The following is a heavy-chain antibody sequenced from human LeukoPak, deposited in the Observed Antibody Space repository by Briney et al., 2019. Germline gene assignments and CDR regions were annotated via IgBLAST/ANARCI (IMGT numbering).Heavy chain of an antibody. Sequence: GGSLRLSCSASGFTFSSYAMHWVRQAPGKGLEYVSAISSNGGSTYYADSVKGRFTISRDNSKNTLYLQMNSLRAEDTAIYYCAKEASFYDSSSYRINYFDYWGQGTLVTVSS. D-gene: IGHD3-22*01. CDR2: ISSNGGST. V-gene: IGHV3-64*04. CDR1: GFTFSSYA. CDR3: AKEASFYDSSSYRINYFDY. J-gene: IGHJ4*02.